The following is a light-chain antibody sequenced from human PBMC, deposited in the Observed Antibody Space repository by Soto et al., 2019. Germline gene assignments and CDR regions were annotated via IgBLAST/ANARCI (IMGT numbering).Light chain of an antibody. J-gene: IGKJ1*01. CDR3: QQYSMAPLT. Sequence: EIVLTHSPGTLSLSPGERATLSCRASLTISDNYLAWYQQKAGQAPRLVIYDASTRATGIPGRFSAGGSGTDFTLTISRLEPEDFAVYYCQQYSMAPLTFGQGTKVDIK. V-gene: IGKV3-20*01. CDR1: LTISDNY. CDR2: DAS.